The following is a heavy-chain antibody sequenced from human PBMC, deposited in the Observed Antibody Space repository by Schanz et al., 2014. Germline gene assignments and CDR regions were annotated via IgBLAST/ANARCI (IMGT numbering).Heavy chain of an antibody. CDR3: AREQIMAAAGLVDY. D-gene: IGHD6-13*01. V-gene: IGHV3-21*05. J-gene: IGHJ4*01. CDR2: ISGTTTYT. CDR1: GFIFSSYG. Sequence: VQLVESGGGVVQPGRSLRLSCAASGFIFSSYGLHWVRQAPGKGLEWVSYISGTTTYTNYADSVKGRFTISRDNAKNSLYLQMNSLRAEDTAVYYCAREQIMAAAGLVDYWGHGTLVTVSS.